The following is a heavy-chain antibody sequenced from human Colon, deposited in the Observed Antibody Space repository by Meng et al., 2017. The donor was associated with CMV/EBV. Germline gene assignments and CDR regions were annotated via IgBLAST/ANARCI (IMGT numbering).Heavy chain of an antibody. CDR3: ATYITASTDY. J-gene: IGHJ4*02. CDR2: ISPGSSSI. Sequence: GESLKISCAASGFTLSSYWMNWVRQAPGKGLEWVSSISPGSSSIHYADSVKGRFSVSRDNAKNSLYLQMDSLRAEDTAVYYCATYITASTDYWGPGTLVTVSS. V-gene: IGHV3-21*01. D-gene: IGHD1-14*01. CDR1: GFTLSSYW.